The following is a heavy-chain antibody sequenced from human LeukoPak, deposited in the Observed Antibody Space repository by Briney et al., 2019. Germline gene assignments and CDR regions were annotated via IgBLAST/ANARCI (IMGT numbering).Heavy chain of an antibody. CDR2: ILYDGSNK. D-gene: IGHD3-9*01. Sequence: GGSLRLSCAASGFTFSNYGMHWVRQAPGKGLEWVTFILYDGSNKYYADSVKGRFTISRDNAKNSLYLQMNSLRAEDTAVYYCARRAELRYFDWLLGGYFDYWGQGTLVTVSS. CDR3: ARRAELRYFDWLLGGYFDY. V-gene: IGHV3-33*03. J-gene: IGHJ4*02. CDR1: GFTFSNYG.